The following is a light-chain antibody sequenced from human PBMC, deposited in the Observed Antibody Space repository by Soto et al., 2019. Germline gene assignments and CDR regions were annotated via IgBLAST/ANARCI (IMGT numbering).Light chain of an antibody. CDR1: QSVDSL. CDR3: QQYNTWPIT. V-gene: IGKV3-15*01. J-gene: IGKJ5*01. Sequence: EIVMTQSPATLSVSPGETATLSCKTSQSVDSLLAWYQQKPGQAPRLLIYRASTRTTGIPARFSGSGSGTEFTLTINSLQSEDFAVYYCQQYNTWPITFGQGTRLEIK. CDR2: RAS.